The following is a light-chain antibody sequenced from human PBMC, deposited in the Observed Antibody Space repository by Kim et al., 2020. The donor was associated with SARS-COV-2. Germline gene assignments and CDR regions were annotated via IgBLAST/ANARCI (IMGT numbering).Light chain of an antibody. CDR2: STY. Sequence: ELTQPPSASGTPGQRVTITCSGISSNIGSNTVNWYQQFPGAAPKLVIHSTYQRPSGVPDRFSGSKSGTSASLAISGLQSEDESDYFCAAWDDSLNGLVFGGGTQLTVL. CDR1: SSNIGSNT. J-gene: IGLJ3*02. CDR3: AAWDDSLNGLV. V-gene: IGLV1-44*01.